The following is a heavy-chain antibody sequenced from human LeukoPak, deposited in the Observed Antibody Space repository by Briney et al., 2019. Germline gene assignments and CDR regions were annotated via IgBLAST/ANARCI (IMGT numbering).Heavy chain of an antibody. V-gene: IGHV4-39*07. Sequence: SETLSLTCTVSGGSISTSSHYWGWIRQPPGKGPEWIGSISYSGTTYYNPSLKSRVTISVGTSKNQFSLKLSSVTAADTAVYYCASDDSTSSSYWGQGTLVNVSS. CDR2: ISYSGTT. D-gene: IGHD6-6*01. J-gene: IGHJ4*02. CDR3: ASDDSTSSSY. CDR1: GGSISTSSHY.